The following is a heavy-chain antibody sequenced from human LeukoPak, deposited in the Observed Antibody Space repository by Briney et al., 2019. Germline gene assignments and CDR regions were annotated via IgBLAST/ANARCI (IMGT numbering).Heavy chain of an antibody. CDR2: VYFSGSS. J-gene: IGHJ1*01. CDR3: AYSIGYYDEWFQH. D-gene: IGHD3-22*01. CDR1: GGSVSSAC. Sequence: KSSETLSLTCAVSGGSVSSACWRWVRQPPWKGLGWVGYVYFSGSSNYHPYLTNRVTISADTPKNPFSLQLTPVTAADTALYYCAYSIGYYDEWFQHRGQGTLVTVSS. V-gene: IGHV4-59*08.